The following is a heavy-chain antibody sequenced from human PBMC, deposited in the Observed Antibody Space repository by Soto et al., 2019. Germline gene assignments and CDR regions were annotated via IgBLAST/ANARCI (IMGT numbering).Heavy chain of an antibody. J-gene: IGHJ3*02. V-gene: IGHV3-23*01. D-gene: IGHD6-13*01. Sequence: MSWVRQAPGKGLEWVSAISGSGGSTYYADSVKGRFTISRDNSKNTLYLQMNSLRAEDTAVYYCAKGRSSSWPDAFDMWGQGTMLTVSS. CDR3: AKGRSSSWPDAFDM. CDR2: ISGSGGST.